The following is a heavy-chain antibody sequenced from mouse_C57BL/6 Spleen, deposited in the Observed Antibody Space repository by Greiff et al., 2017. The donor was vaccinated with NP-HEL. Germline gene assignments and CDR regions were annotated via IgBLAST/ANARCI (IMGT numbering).Heavy chain of an antibody. V-gene: IGHV5-16*01. Sequence: EVKLMESEGGLVQPGGSMKLSCTASGFTFSDYYMAWVRQVPEKGLEWVANINYDGSSTYYLDSLKSRFIISRDNAKNILYLQMSSLKSEDTATYYCARVAYYGSSYDYAMDYWGQGTSVTVSS. CDR1: GFTFSDYY. D-gene: IGHD1-1*01. CDR2: INYDGSST. J-gene: IGHJ4*01. CDR3: ARVAYYGSSYDYAMDY.